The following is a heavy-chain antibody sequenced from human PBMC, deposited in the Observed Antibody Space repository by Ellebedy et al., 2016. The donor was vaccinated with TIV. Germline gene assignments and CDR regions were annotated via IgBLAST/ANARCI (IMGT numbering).Heavy chain of an antibody. Sequence: AASVKVSCKASEDTFSNYEINWVRQAFGQGLEWMGWMNPKSGNTGYAQEVQGRLTMTRNTSISTAYMELSSLKSEDTALNYCATQGATGFDYWGQGSLVTVSS. CDR2: MNPKSGNT. CDR3: ATQGATGFDY. CDR1: EDTFSNYE. D-gene: IGHD1-26*01. V-gene: IGHV1-8*01. J-gene: IGHJ4*02.